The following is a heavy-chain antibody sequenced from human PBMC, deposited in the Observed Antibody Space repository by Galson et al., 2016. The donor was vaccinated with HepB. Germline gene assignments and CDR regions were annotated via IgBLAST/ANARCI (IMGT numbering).Heavy chain of an antibody. Sequence: SLRLSCAASGFTFDGFTMHWVRQAPGRGLQYVSAINNDGDSTHYADSVKGRFTISRDNSMNMVYLQMRSLRSEDTATYFWVRDWWRSTTRYSSGWFNFFDSWGQGALVTVSS. CDR3: VRDWWRSTTRYSSGWFNFFDS. D-gene: IGHD6-13*01. V-gene: IGHV3-64D*06. CDR1: GFTFDGFT. J-gene: IGHJ4*02. CDR2: INNDGDST.